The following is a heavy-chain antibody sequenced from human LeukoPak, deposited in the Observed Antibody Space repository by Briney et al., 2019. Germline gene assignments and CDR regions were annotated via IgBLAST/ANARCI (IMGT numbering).Heavy chain of an antibody. CDR3: ARVRYRLAETYIDY. D-gene: IGHD3-16*01. CDR2: INPNSGDT. J-gene: IGHJ4*02. Sequence: ASVKVSCKASGYIVTGYYMHWVRQAPGQGLEWMGGINPNSGDTNYAQKFQGRVTMTRDTSVSTAYMELSRLRSDDTAVYYCARVRYRLAETYIDYWGQGTLVTVSS. V-gene: IGHV1-2*02. CDR1: GYIVTGYY.